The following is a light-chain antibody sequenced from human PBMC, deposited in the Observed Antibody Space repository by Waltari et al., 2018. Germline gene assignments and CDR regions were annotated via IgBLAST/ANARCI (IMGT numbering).Light chain of an antibody. CDR1: SSNTGAGYD. CDR3: QAYDRGLSGSV. V-gene: IGLV1-40*01. CDR2: GNS. Sequence: QSVLTQPPSVSGAPGQRVTISCTGSSSNTGAGYDVNWYQQLPGTAPKLPIYGNSNRLSAVPDRFSGSKSGASASLTISGLQAGDEADYYFQAYDRGLSGSVFGGGTKRTVL. J-gene: IGLJ2*01.